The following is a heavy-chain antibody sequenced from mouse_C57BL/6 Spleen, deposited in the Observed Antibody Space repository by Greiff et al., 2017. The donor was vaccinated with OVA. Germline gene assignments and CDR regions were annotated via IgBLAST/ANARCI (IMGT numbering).Heavy chain of an antibody. Sequence: QVQLQQSGPELVKPGASVKISCKASGYAFSSSWMNWVKQRPGKGLEWIGRIYPGDGDTNYNGKFKGKATLTADKSSSTAYMQLSSLTSDDSAVYFCARSRDFEYWGQGTTLTISS. CDR3: ARSRDFEY. J-gene: IGHJ2*01. V-gene: IGHV1-82*01. CDR1: GYAFSSSW. CDR2: IYPGDGDT.